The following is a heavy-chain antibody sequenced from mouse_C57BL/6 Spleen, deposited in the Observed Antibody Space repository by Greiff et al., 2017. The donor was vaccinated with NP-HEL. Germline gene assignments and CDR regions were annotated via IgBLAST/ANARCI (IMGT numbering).Heavy chain of an antibody. Sequence: VQLQQSGAELVKPGASVKISCKASGYAFSSYWMNWVKQRPGKGLEWIGQIYPGDGDTNYNGKFKGKATLTADKSSSTAYMQLSSLTSEDSAVYFCAREEDYGTSYAMDYWGQRTSVTVSS. V-gene: IGHV1-80*01. CDR1: GYAFSSYW. CDR2: IYPGDGDT. J-gene: IGHJ4*01. CDR3: AREEDYGTSYAMDY. D-gene: IGHD1-1*01.